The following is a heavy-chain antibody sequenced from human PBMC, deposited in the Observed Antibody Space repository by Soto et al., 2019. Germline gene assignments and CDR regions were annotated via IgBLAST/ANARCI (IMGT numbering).Heavy chain of an antibody. Sequence: SETLSLTCAVSGGSISSGGYSWSWIRQPPGKGLEWIGYIYHSGSTYYNPSLKSRVTISVDRSKNQFSLKLSSVTAADTAVYYCARASFTYYYDSSGFVSFDYWGQGTLVTVSS. J-gene: IGHJ4*02. CDR3: ARASFTYYYDSSGFVSFDY. V-gene: IGHV4-30-2*01. CDR1: GGSISSGGYS. D-gene: IGHD3-22*01. CDR2: IYHSGST.